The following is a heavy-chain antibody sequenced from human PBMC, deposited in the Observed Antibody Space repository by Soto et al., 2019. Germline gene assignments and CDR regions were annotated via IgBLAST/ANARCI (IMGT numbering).Heavy chain of an antibody. V-gene: IGHV4-59*01. Sequence: SETLSLTCTVPGGSISSYYWSWIRQLPGKGLEWIGYIYYSGSTNYNPSLKSRVTISVDTSKNQFSLKLSSVTAADTAVYYCAREVIGDEDYYDITNWFDPWGQGTLVTVSS. CDR2: IYYSGST. CDR1: GGSISSYY. D-gene: IGHD3-22*01. J-gene: IGHJ5*02. CDR3: AREVIGDEDYYDITNWFDP.